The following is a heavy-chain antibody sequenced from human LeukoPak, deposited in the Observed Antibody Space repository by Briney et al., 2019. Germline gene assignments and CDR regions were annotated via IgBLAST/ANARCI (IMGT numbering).Heavy chain of an antibody. CDR3: AREIVGTHKSRFDP. CDR1: GFTFSGRW. V-gene: IGHV3-7*03. CDR2: INQDGTDK. J-gene: IGHJ5*02. D-gene: IGHD1-26*01. Sequence: GGSLRLACAASGFTFSGRWMSWLRQAPGKVLEWVANINQDGTDKYYVDSVKGRFTISRDNAKNSLYLHMNRLRAEDTAVYYCAREIVGTHKSRFDPWGQGTLVTVSS.